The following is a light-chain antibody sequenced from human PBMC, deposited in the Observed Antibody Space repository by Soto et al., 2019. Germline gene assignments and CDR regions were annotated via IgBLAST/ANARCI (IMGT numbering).Light chain of an antibody. CDR2: EVR. J-gene: IGLJ2*01. CDR1: NRDIGAYNL. CDR3: SSYTTWSTSI. V-gene: IGLV2-14*01. Sequence: QSALTQPASVSGSLGQSITISCTGSNRDIGAYNLVSWYQQYPDTAPKLIIYEVRNRPSGVSYRFTGSRSGNTASLTISALQADDESTFYCSSYTTWSTSIFGGGTKLTVL.